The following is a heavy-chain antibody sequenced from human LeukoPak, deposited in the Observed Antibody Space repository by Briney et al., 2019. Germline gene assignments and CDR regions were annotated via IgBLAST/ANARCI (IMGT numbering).Heavy chain of an antibody. CDR3: ARSRSYSRSPFDY. CDR2: IYPGDSDT. V-gene: IGHV5-51*01. CDR1: GYSFTNYW. Sequence: GESLKISCKGSGYSFTNYWIGWVRQMPGKGLEWMGIIYPGDSDTTYSPSFQGQVTISADKSISTAYLQWSSLKASDTAMYYCARSRSYSRSPFDYWGQGTLVTVSS. J-gene: IGHJ4*02. D-gene: IGHD3-10*01.